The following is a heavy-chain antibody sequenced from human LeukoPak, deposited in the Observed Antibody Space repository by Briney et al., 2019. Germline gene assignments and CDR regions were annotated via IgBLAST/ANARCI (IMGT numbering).Heavy chain of an antibody. CDR1: AFSFSDYN. Sequence: GGSLRLSCAASAFSFSDYNMNWVRQAPGKGLEWVSSITSTGSYIYYADSVEGRFTISRDNAKNSLFLQLNSLRAEDTAVYYCARDPYSGTYSDYYYYYMDVWGKGTTVTVSS. D-gene: IGHD1-26*01. CDR3: ARDPYSGTYSDYYYYYMDV. J-gene: IGHJ6*03. CDR2: ITSTGSYI. V-gene: IGHV3-21*01.